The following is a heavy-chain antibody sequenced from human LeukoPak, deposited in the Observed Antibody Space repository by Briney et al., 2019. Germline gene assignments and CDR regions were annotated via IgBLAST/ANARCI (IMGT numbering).Heavy chain of an antibody. D-gene: IGHD6-6*01. V-gene: IGHV1-46*01. Sequence: GASVKVSCKASGYTFTSYYMHWVRQAPGQGLEWMGIINPSGGSTSYAQKFQGRVTMTRDTSTSTVYMELSSLRPEDTAVYYCARDRAARLLFDYWGQGTLVTVSS. CDR2: INPSGGST. CDR1: GYTFTSYY. J-gene: IGHJ4*02. CDR3: ARDRAARLLFDY.